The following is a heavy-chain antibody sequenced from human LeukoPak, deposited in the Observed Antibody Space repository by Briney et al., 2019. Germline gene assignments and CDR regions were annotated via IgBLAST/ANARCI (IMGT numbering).Heavy chain of an antibody. J-gene: IGHJ4*02. CDR3: ATVTRFNYGDFPHFDY. CDR1: GGTFSSYA. Sequence: SVKVSCKASGGTFSSYAISWVRQAPGQGLEWMGRIIPILGIANYAQKFQGRVTMTEDTSTDTAYMELSSLRSEDTAVYYCATVTRFNYGDFPHFDYWGQGTLVTVSS. V-gene: IGHV1-69*04. CDR2: IIPILGIA. D-gene: IGHD4-17*01.